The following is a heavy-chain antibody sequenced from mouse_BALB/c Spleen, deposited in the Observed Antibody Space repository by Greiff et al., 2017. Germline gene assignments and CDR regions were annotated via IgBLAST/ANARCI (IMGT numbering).Heavy chain of an antibody. CDR2: ISSGGSYT. D-gene: IGHD1-2*01. CDR1: GFTFSSYA. J-gene: IGHJ3*01. V-gene: IGHV5-9-3*01. CDR3: ARRLTPFAY. Sequence: EVQRVESGGGLVKPGGSLKLSCAASGFTFSSYAMSWVRQTPEKRLEWVATISSGGSYTYYPDSVKGRFTISRDNAKNTLYLQMSSLRSEDTAMYYCARRLTPFAYWGQGTLVTVSA.